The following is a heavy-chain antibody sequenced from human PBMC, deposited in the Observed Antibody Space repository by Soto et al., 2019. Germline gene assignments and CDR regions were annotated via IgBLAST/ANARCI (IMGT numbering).Heavy chain of an antibody. V-gene: IGHV1-18*01. Sequence: QVQLVQSGAEVKKPGASVKVSCKASGYTFTSYGISWVRQAPGQGLEWMGWISAYSGSTNYAQKLQGRVTMTTGTSTSTAYRELRSLRSDDTAVYYCARSIAAAVDFDYWGQGTLVTVSS. CDR1: GYTFTSYG. CDR2: ISAYSGST. CDR3: ARSIAAAVDFDY. D-gene: IGHD6-13*01. J-gene: IGHJ4*02.